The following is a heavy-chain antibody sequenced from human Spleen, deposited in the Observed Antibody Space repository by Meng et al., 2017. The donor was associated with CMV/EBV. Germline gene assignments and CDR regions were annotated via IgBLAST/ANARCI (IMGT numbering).Heavy chain of an antibody. CDR1: GFTFSSYG. CDR3: ARVLGIAPNNWFDP. J-gene: IGHJ5*02. CDR2: ISSSGGFI. V-gene: IGHV3-21*06. Sequence: GESLKISCAASGFTFSSYGINWVRQAPGKGLEWVSSISSSGGFIYLSDSVKGRFTMPRDNANNTVYLQMNNLRAEDTAVYYCARVLGIAPNNWFDPWGQGTLVTVSS. D-gene: IGHD6-13*01.